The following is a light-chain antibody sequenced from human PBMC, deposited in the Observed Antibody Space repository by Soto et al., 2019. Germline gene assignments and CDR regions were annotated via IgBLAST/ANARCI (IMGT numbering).Light chain of an antibody. J-gene: IGKJ2*01. CDR2: GAS. V-gene: IGKV3-20*01. Sequence: EIVLTQSPGTLSLSPGERATLSCRASQSVSSSYLAWYQQKPGQAPRLLIYGASSRATGIPDRFSGSGSGTDFTLTISRLEPEEFAVYYCQQYGSSPQYTFGPGTKLEIK. CDR1: QSVSSSY. CDR3: QQYGSSPQYT.